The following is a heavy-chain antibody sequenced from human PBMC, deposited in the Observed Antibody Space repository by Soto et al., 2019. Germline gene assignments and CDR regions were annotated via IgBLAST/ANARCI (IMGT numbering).Heavy chain of an antibody. CDR3: ARDLGGYCSSTSCYPPHYYYYYGMDV. J-gene: IGHJ6*02. CDR1: GFTFSSYA. D-gene: IGHD2-2*01. CDR2: ISYDGSNK. V-gene: IGHV3-30-3*01. Sequence: LRLSCAASGFTFSSYAMHWVRQAPGKGLEWVAVISYDGSNKYYADSVKGRFTISRDNSKNTLYLQMNSLRAEDTAVYYCARDLGGYCSSTSCYPPHYYYYYGMDVWGQGTTVTVSS.